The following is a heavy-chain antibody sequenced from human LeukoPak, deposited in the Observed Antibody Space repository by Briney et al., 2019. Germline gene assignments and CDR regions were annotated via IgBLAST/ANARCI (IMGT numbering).Heavy chain of an antibody. CDR1: GFTFSSYG. J-gene: IGHJ4*02. V-gene: IGHV3-23*01. CDR2: ISGSGGST. CDR3: AKDFGNYYDSSGYPPLDY. D-gene: IGHD3-22*01. Sequence: GGSLRLCCAASGFTFSSYGMSWVRQAPGKGLEGVSAISGSGGSTYYADSVKGRFTISRDSSKNTLYLQMNSLRAEDTAVYYCAKDFGNYYDSSGYPPLDYWGQGTLVTVSS.